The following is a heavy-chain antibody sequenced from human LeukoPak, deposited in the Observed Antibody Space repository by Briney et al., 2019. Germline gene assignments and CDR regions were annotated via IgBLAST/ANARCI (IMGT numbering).Heavy chain of an antibody. J-gene: IGHJ4*02. Sequence: GGSLRLSCAASGFTFSSYGMHWVRQAPGKGLEWVAVISYDGSNKYYADSVKGRFTISRDNSKNSLYLQMNSLRAEDTAVYYCAKDPSWASSKDYWGQGTLVTVSS. D-gene: IGHD3-16*01. V-gene: IGHV3-30*18. CDR2: ISYDGSNK. CDR1: GFTFSSYG. CDR3: AKDPSWASSKDY.